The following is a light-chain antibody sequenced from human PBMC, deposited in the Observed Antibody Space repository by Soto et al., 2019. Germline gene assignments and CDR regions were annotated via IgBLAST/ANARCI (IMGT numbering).Light chain of an antibody. CDR1: SSNIGAGYD. CDR3: QSYDISLSGVV. J-gene: IGLJ2*01. Sequence: QSVLTQPPSVSGAPGQRVTISCTGSSSNIGAGYDVHWYQPLPGTAPKLLIYGNSNRPSGVPDRFSGSKSGTSASLAITGLQAEDEADYYCQSYDISLSGVVFGGGTKLTVL. V-gene: IGLV1-40*01. CDR2: GNS.